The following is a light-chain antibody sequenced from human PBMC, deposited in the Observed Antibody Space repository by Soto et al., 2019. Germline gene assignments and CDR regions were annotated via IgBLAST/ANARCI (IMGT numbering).Light chain of an antibody. CDR1: SSDVDGYDY. CDR2: EVN. V-gene: IGLV2-14*01. CDR3: SSYSISTAYL. Sequence: QSVLTQPASVSGSPGQSITISCTGTSSDVDGYDYVSWYQLHPGKAPKLMVFEVNNRPSGVSYRFSGSKSGNTASLTISGLQAEDEADYFCSSYSISTAYLFATGTRSPS. J-gene: IGLJ1*01.